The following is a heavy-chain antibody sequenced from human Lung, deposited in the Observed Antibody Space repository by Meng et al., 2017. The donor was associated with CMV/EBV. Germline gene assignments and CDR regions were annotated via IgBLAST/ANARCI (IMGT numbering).Heavy chain of an antibody. CDR3: ACFPPPGKQWRVTDY. CDR2: ICHSGST. J-gene: IGHJ4*02. CDR1: FGSRGGCMC. V-gene: IGHV4-4*01. D-gene: IGHD6-19*01. Sequence: LREPGPVSVKRPWTPAPSCFFSFGSRGGCMCCSWVRRPRGKGLEWMGEICHSGSTNYTPYNKSLVTLSVDKSNNSFTLKLRSVTAAATAVYSCACFPPPGKQWRVTDYWGQGTLVTVSS.